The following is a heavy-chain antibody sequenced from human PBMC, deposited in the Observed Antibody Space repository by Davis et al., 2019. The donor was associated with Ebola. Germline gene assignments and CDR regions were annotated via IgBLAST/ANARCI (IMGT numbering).Heavy chain of an antibody. Sequence: GESLKISCAASGFTFSSYAMSWVRQAPGKGLEWLSYISTTSATRYYADSAKGRFTISRDNAENSLYLQMNSLRDEDTAVYYCARGFWSGYSDSFDMWGQGTMVTVSS. CDR2: ISTTSATR. J-gene: IGHJ3*02. CDR3: ARGFWSGYSDSFDM. V-gene: IGHV3-48*02. CDR1: GFTFSSYA. D-gene: IGHD3-3*01.